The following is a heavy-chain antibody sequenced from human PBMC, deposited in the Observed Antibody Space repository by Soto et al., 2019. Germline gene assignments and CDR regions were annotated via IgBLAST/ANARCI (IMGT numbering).Heavy chain of an antibody. D-gene: IGHD5-18*01. CDR3: ARALIQLWPHYYYGMDV. Sequence: QVQLQESGPGLVKPSQTLSLTCTVSGGSISSGDYYWRWIRQPPGKGLEWIGYIYYSGTTYYNPSLKSRVTISVDTSKNQFSLKVSSVTAADTAVYYCARALIQLWPHYYYGMDVWGQGTTVTVSS. CDR2: IYYSGTT. J-gene: IGHJ6*02. V-gene: IGHV4-30-4*01. CDR1: GGSISSGDYY.